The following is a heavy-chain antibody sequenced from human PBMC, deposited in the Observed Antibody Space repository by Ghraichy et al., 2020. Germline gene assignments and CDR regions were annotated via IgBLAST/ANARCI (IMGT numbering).Heavy chain of an antibody. D-gene: IGHD4-17*01. CDR3: AGAYGDLGYYDY. CDR1: GYTFTSYY. J-gene: IGHJ4*02. Sequence: ASVKVSCKASGYTFTSYYMHWVRQAPGQGLEWMGIINPSGGSTSYAQKFQGRVTMTRDTSTSTVYMELSSLRSEDTAVYYCAGAYGDLGYYDYWGQGTLVTVSS. V-gene: IGHV1-46*01. CDR2: INPSGGST.